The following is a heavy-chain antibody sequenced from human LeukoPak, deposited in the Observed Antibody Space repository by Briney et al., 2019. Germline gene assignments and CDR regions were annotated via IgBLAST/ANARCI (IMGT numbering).Heavy chain of an antibody. CDR2: ISPSGGTT. V-gene: IGHV3-23*01. J-gene: IGHJ4*02. D-gene: IGHD2-2*01. CDR1: GFTFSSYA. CDR3: AKKARDIVVVPDAKTFDY. Sequence: GGSLRLSCAASGFTFSSYAMSWVRQAPGKGLEWVSAISPSGGTTSYADSVKSRFTISRDNSKKTMYMQVNSLRGEDAAVYYCAKKARDIVVVPDAKTFDYWGQGTLVTVSS.